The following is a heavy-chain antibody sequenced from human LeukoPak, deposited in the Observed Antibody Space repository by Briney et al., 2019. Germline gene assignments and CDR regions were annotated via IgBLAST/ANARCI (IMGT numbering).Heavy chain of an antibody. CDR1: GFTFNDYA. V-gene: IGHV3-9*01. Sequence: GGSLRLSCAASGFTFNDYAMHWVRQAPGKGLEWVSGISWNSGSIGYADSVKGRFTISRDNAKNSLYLQMNSLRAEDTAMYYCARGGDSLDYWGQGTLVTVSS. CDR3: ARGGDSLDY. J-gene: IGHJ4*02. CDR2: ISWNSGSI. D-gene: IGHD3-10*01.